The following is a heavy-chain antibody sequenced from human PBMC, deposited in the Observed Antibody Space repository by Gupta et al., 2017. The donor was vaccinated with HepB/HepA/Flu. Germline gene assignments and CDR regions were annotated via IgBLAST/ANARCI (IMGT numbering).Heavy chain of an antibody. J-gene: IGHJ5*02. CDR2: IWYDGSNE. CDR1: GFTFRNYA. V-gene: IGHV3-33*06. Sequence: QVRLVESGGGVVQPGRSLRLSCAGSGFTFRNYAMHWVRQTPDKGLEWVALIWYDGSNEKYADSVKGRFTISRDNSKNTLFLQMDSLRPEDTAIYYCAKEGDFGGVKELLDPWGQGTLVTVSS. D-gene: IGHD3-3*01. CDR3: AKEGDFGGVKELLDP.